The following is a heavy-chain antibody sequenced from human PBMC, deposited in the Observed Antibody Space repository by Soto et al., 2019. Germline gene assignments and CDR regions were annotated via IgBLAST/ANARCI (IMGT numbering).Heavy chain of an antibody. V-gene: IGHV5-51*01. CDR3: ARGDSSDYYPATPAVY. D-gene: IGHD3-22*01. CDR1: GYNFANYW. Sequence: GESLKISCSGSGYNFANYWIGWVRQMPGKGLEWMGIIYPSDSDTRYSPSFEGQVTISADRSISTAYLQWNSLKASDTAMYFFARGDSSDYYPATPAVYWGQGTLVTVSS. CDR2: IYPSDSDT. J-gene: IGHJ4*02.